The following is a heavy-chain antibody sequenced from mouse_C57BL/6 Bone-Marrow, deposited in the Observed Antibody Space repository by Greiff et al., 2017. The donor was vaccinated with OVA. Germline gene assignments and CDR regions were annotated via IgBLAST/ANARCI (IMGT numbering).Heavy chain of an antibody. CDR1: GYAFSSSW. J-gene: IGHJ4*01. Sequence: QVQLQQSGPELVKPGASVKISCKASGYAFSSSWMNWVKQRPGKGLEWIGRIYPGDGDTNYTGKFKGKATLTADKSSSTAYMHLSSLTSEDSAVYFGAIIYYDKRDAMDYWGQGTSVTVSS. CDR2: IYPGDGDT. V-gene: IGHV1-82*01. D-gene: IGHD2-4*01. CDR3: AIIYYDKRDAMDY.